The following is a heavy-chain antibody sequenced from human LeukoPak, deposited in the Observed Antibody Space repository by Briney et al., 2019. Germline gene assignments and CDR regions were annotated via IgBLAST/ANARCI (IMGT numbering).Heavy chain of an antibody. D-gene: IGHD1-14*01. CDR3: ARDDSTTSRVSFSIFDY. V-gene: IGHV1-2*02. Sequence: GASVKVSCKASGYTFTDFYIHWLRQAPGQGLQWLGWINPNSGDTNYAQNFQGRVTMTRDTSVSTAYMELSSLESDDTAVYYCARDDSTTSRVSFSIFDYWGQGTLVTVSS. CDR1: GYTFTDFY. CDR2: INPNSGDT. J-gene: IGHJ4*02.